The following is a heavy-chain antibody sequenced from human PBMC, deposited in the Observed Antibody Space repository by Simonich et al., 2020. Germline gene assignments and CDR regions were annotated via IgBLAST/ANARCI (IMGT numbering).Heavy chain of an antibody. CDR3: ARDRYCSGGSCYYFDY. CDR2: IWYDGSNK. V-gene: IGHV3-33*01. J-gene: IGHJ4*02. CDR1: GFTFSSYG. Sequence: QVQLVESGGGVVQPGRSLRLSCAASGFTFSSYGMHWVRQAPGKGLEWVAVIWYDGSNKYYADSVKGRFTISSDNSKNTLYLQMNSLRAEDTAVYYCARDRYCSGGSCYYFDYWGQGTLVTVSS. D-gene: IGHD2-15*01.